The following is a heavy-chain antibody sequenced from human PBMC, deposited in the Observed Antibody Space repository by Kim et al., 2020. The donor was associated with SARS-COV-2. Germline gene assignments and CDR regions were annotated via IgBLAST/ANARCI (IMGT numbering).Heavy chain of an antibody. CDR2: IYPDDSNV. J-gene: IGHJ2*01. V-gene: IGHV5-51*01. Sequence: GESLKISCQGSGYSFSNYWIGWVRQMPGKGLEWMGIIYPDDSNVRYSPSFQGLVTLSVDKSINTVYLQWSSLRASDTAIYFCARRGRAYNSNWYSDLWGR. CDR3: ARRGRAYNSNWYSDL. D-gene: IGHD1-1*01. CDR1: GYSFSNYW.